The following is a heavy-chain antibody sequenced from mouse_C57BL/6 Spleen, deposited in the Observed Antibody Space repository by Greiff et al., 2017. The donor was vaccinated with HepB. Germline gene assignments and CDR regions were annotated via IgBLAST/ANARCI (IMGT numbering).Heavy chain of an antibody. Sequence: EVQLQQSGPELVKPGASVKISCKASGYTFTDYYMNWVKQSHGKSLEWIGDINPNNGGTSYNQKLKGKATLTVDKSSSTAYMELRSLTSEDSAVYYCASRKKNQLFFDYWGQGTTLTVAS. D-gene: IGHD4-1*02. CDR2: INPNNGGT. J-gene: IGHJ2*01. V-gene: IGHV1-26*01. CDR1: GYTFTDYY. CDR3: ASRKKNQLFFDY.